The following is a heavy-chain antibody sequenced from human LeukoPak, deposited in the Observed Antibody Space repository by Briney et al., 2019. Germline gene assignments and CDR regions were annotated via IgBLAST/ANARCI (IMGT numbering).Heavy chain of an antibody. CDR3: ARRRFNYVWGSYRYTEWFDP. D-gene: IGHD3-16*02. J-gene: IGHJ5*02. Sequence: SETLSLTCAVYGGSFSGYYWSWIRQPPGKGLEWIGEINHSGSTNYNPSLKSRVTVSVDTSKNQFSLKLSSVTAADTAVYYCARRRFNYVWGSYRYTEWFDPWGQGTLVTVSS. V-gene: IGHV4-34*01. CDR1: GGSFSGYY. CDR2: INHSGST.